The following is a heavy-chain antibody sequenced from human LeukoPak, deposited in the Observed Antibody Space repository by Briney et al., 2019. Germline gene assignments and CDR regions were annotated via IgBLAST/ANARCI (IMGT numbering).Heavy chain of an antibody. J-gene: IGHJ3*02. D-gene: IGHD3-10*01. CDR2: IYYSGST. CDR3: AKIRPGGDAFEN. V-gene: IGHV4-59*01. Sequence: PSETLSLTCTVSGGSISSYYWSWIRQPPGKGLEWIGYIYYSGSTNYNPSLKSRVTISVDTSKNQFSLKLSSVTAADTAVYYCAKIRPGGDAFENWGQGTMVTVSS. CDR1: GGSISSYY.